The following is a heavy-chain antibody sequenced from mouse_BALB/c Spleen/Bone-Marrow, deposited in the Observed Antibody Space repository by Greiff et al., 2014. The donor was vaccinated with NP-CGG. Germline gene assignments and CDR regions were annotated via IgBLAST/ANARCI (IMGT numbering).Heavy chain of an antibody. D-gene: IGHD2-4*01. CDR2: VNVNGDRT. Sequence: EVQRVESGGGLVLPGGSLKLSCAASGFTFSNYGMSWVRQTPDKRLEMIATVNVNGDRTYHPDSVKGRFTISRDNAKNTLSLQMSSLKSEDTAMYYCARGYDYSSWFAYWGQGTLVTVSA. CDR3: ARGYDYSSWFAY. V-gene: IGHV5-6-3*01. CDR1: GFTFSNYG. J-gene: IGHJ3*01.